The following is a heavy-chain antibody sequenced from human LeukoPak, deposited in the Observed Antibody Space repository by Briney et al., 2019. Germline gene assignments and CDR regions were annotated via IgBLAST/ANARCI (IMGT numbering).Heavy chain of an antibody. D-gene: IGHD6-19*01. CDR2: IYYSGST. CDR1: GGSISSGGYY. CDR3: ARGGGLYSSGWYVVY. V-gene: IGHV4-31*03. Sequence: PSQTLSLTCTVSGGSISSGGYYWSWIRQHPGKGLEWIGYIYYSGSTYYNPSLKSRVTISVDTSKNQFSLKLSSVTAADTAVYYCARGGGLYSSGWYVVYWGQGTLVAVSS. J-gene: IGHJ4*02.